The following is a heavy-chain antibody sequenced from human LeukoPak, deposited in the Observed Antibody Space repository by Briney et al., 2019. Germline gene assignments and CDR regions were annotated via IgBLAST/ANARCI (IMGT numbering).Heavy chain of an antibody. V-gene: IGHV3-23*01. CDR3: AKSMAGYCDSTIDN. J-gene: IGHJ4*02. D-gene: IGHD2-2*01. Sequence: GGSLRLSCAASGFTFNSYAMNWVRQAPGKGLEWVSAISGRGGSTYYADYVKGRSTISRDNSKNMLYLQMNSLRAEDAAVYYCAKSMAGYCDSTIDNWGQGTLVTVSS. CDR2: ISGRGGST. CDR1: GFTFNSYA.